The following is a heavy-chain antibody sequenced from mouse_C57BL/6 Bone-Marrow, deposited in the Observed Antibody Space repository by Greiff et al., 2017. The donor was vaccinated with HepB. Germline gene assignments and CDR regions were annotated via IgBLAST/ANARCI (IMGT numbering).Heavy chain of an antibody. CDR1: GYTFTSYW. Sequence: QVQLQQPGAEFVKPGASVKLSCKASGYTFTSYWMQWVKQRPGQGLEWIGEIDPSDSYINYNQKFKGKATLTVDTSSSTAYMQLSSLTSEDTAVYYCTTCLLAYWGQGTLVTVSA. CDR2: IDPSDSYI. D-gene: IGHD2-10*01. J-gene: IGHJ3*01. CDR3: TTCLLAY. V-gene: IGHV1-50*01.